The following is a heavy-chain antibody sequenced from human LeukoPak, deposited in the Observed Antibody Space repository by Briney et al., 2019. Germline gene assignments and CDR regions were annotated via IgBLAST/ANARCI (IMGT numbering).Heavy chain of an antibody. CDR2: IYYSGST. Sequence: SETLSLTCTVSGGSISSSSYYWGWIRQPPGKGLEWIGSIYYSGSTYYNPSLKSRVTISVDTSKNQFSLKLSSVTAADTAVYYCARAEGSSWVDWYYGMDVWGQGTTVTVSS. CDR1: GGSISSSSYY. V-gene: IGHV4-39*07. D-gene: IGHD6-13*01. J-gene: IGHJ6*02. CDR3: ARAEGSSWVDWYYGMDV.